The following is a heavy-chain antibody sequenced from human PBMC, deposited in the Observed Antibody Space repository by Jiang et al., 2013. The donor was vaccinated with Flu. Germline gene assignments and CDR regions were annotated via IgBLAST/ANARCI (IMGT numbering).Heavy chain of an antibody. V-gene: IGHV4-59*08. CDR3: ARLYLVRGEGWFYGFDV. Sequence: SGSGLVKPSETLSLTCNVSGGSLNSYYWSWIRQSPGKGLEWLGVYLLQWDHQLQPLPHESSHHISRHVQEPVLLETELCDRRRHGRLYCARLYLVRGEGWFYGFDVWGQGTTVTV. D-gene: IGHD3-10*01. J-gene: IGHJ6*02. CDR1: GGSLNSYY. CDR2: LLQWDH.